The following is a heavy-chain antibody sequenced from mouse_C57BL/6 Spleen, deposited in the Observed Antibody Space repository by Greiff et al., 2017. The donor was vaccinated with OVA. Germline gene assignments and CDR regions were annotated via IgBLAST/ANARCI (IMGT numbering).Heavy chain of an antibody. D-gene: IGHD1-1*01. CDR2: ISSGSSTI. CDR1: GFTFSDYG. Sequence: DVMLVESGGGLVKPGGSLKLSCAASGFTFSDYGMHWVRQAPEKGLEWVAYISSGSSTIYYADTVKGRFTISRDNAKNTLFLQMTSLRSEDTAMYYCARLFITPVVKEYYFDYWGQGTTLTVSS. V-gene: IGHV5-17*01. J-gene: IGHJ2*01. CDR3: ARLFITPVVKEYYFDY.